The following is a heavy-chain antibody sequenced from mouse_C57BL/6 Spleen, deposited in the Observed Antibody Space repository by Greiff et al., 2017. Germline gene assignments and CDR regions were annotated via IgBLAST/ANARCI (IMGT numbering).Heavy chain of an antibody. D-gene: IGHD2-5*01. CDR2: IWSGGST. CDR1: GFSLTSYG. V-gene: IGHV2-2*01. CDR3: ARGYSNYEGYFDV. Sequence: QVQLQQSGPGLVQPSQCLSLTCTVSGFSLTSYGVHWVRQSPGQGLEWLGVIWSGGSTDYNAAVISRLCISKDNSKSQVFFKMNSLQADDTAIYYCARGYSNYEGYFDVWGTGTTVTVSS. J-gene: IGHJ1*03.